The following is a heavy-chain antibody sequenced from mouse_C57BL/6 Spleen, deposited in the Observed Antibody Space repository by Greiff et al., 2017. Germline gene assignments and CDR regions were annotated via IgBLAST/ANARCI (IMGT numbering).Heavy chain of an antibody. D-gene: IGHD1-1*01. V-gene: IGHV1-18*01. CDR2: INPNNGGT. Sequence: EVKLQESGPELVKPGASVKIPCKASGYTFTDYNMDWVKQSHGKSLEWIGDINPNNGGTIYNQKFKGKATLTVDKSSSTAYMELRSLTSEDTAVYYCARRGYYYGSDTWFAYWGQGTLVTVSA. J-gene: IGHJ3*01. CDR1: GYTFTDYN. CDR3: ARRGYYYGSDTWFAY.